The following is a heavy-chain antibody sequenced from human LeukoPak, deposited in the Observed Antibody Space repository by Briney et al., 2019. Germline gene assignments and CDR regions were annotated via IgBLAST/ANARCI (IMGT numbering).Heavy chain of an antibody. CDR3: AKYYAAAGSFDY. D-gene: IGHD6-13*01. J-gene: IGHJ4*02. CDR1: GFTVSSNY. CDR2: IYSGGTT. Sequence: PGGSLRLSCAASGFTVSSNYINWVRQAPGKGLEWVSLIYSGGTTYYADSVKGRFTISRDNSKNTLYLQMNSLRAEDTAVYYCAKYYAAAGSFDYWGQGTLVTVSS. V-gene: IGHV3-53*01.